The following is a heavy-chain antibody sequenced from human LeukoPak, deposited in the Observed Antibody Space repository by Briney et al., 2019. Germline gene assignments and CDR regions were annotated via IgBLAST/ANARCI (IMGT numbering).Heavy chain of an antibody. D-gene: IGHD6-6*01. CDR1: GFTFDDYA. CDR3: AKGSGYASSSPFDY. J-gene: IGHJ4*02. Sequence: PGRSLRLSCAASGFTFDDYAMHWVRQAPGKGLEWVSGISWNSGSIDYADSVKGRFTVSRDNAKSSLYLQMNNLRAEDMALYYCAKGSGYASSSPFDYWGQGTLVTVSS. V-gene: IGHV3-9*03. CDR2: ISWNSGSI.